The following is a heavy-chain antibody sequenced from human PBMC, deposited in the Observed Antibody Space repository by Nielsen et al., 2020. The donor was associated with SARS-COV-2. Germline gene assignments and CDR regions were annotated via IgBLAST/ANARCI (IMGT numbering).Heavy chain of an antibody. CDR2: IRYDGNNK. D-gene: IGHD1-1*01. J-gene: IGHJ6*04. CDR1: GFTFSSYG. Sequence: GESLKISCAASGFTFSSYGIYWVRQAPGKGLDWVAFIRYDGNNKYYAESVKGRFTISRDNSKNTVYLQMNSLRAEDTAVYYCAKDLFNFASLYYYGMGAWGKGTTVTVSS. CDR3: AKDLFNFASLYYYGMGA. V-gene: IGHV3-30*02.